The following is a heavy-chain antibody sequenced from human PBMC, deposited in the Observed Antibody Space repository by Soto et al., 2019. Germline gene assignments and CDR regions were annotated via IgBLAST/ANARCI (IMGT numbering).Heavy chain of an antibody. CDR2: LWYDGSNK. V-gene: IGHV3-33*01. D-gene: IGHD3-22*01. J-gene: IGHJ4*02. CDR1: GFIFSSYG. CDR3: ARGHDYYDSSGHYYGLAY. Sequence: QVQLVESGGGVVQPGRSLRLSCAASGFIFSSYGMHWVRQAPGKGLEWVAVLWYDGSNKYYADSVKGRFTVSRDNSKKTXXLQMNSLRAEDTAVYYCARGHDYYDSSGHYYGLAYWGQGTLVTVSS.